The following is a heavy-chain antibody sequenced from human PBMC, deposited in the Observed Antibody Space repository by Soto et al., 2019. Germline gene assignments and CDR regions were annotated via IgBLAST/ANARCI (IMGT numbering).Heavy chain of an antibody. J-gene: IGHJ4*02. Sequence: PSETLSLTCTVSGGSVSSGSYYWSWIRQPPGKGLEWIRYIYYSGSTNYDPSLKSRVTISVDTSKNQFSLKLSSVTAADTAVYYCARGRRITGTTVLDYGGQGTLVTVSS. D-gene: IGHD1-7*01. CDR3: ARGRRITGTTVLDY. V-gene: IGHV4-61*01. CDR2: IYYSGST. CDR1: GGSVSSGSYY.